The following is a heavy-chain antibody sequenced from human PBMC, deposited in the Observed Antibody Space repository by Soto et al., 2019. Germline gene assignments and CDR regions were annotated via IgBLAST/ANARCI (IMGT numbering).Heavy chain of an antibody. V-gene: IGHV1-18*01. D-gene: IGHD3-3*02. CDR3: ARHNLALASFDY. CDR1: GYSFRNYG. CDR2: ISGYNGDT. J-gene: IGHJ4*02. Sequence: ASVKVSCKASGYSFRNYGISWVRQAPGQGLEWMGWISGYNGDTNNAQNLQGRVTMTTDASTSTAYMELRSLRSDDTAMYYCARHNLALASFDYWGQGTMVTVSS.